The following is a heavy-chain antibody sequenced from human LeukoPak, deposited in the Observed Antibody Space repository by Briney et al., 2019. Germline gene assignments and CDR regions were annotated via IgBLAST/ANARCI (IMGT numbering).Heavy chain of an antibody. Sequence: PSETLSLTCTVSGGSISSSSYYWGWIRQPPGKGLEWIGSIYYSGSTYYNPSLKSRVTISVDTSKNQFSLKLSSVTAADTAVYYCARLPTMVRGARHYYYYMDVWGKGTTVTISS. CDR2: IYYSGST. J-gene: IGHJ6*03. CDR1: GGSISSSSYY. V-gene: IGHV4-39*07. CDR3: ARLPTMVRGARHYYYYMDV. D-gene: IGHD3-10*01.